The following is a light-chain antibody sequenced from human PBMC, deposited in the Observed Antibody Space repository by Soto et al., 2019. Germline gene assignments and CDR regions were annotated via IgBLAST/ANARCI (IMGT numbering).Light chain of an antibody. V-gene: IGKV1-39*01. Sequence: IQMTQSPSSLSAYVGDRVPIPCRAGQSIFSSLNWYQQRPGNAPTLLLYAGSSLQSGVPSRFRGSGYGTDFALTTTSLQPEDFATYYCQQSYNSPPITFGQGTRLEIK. CDR3: QQSYNSPPIT. CDR1: QSIFSS. CDR2: AGS. J-gene: IGKJ5*01.